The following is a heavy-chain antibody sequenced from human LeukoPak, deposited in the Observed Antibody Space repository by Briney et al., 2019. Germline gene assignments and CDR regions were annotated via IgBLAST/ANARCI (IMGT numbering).Heavy chain of an antibody. CDR3: AREGGDSGNFYAFDY. Sequence: GGPLRLSCAASGFSFSSLRMNWVRQAPGKGLEWVSSISSSSNYIYYADSVKGRFTISRDNAKNSLYLQMNSLRAEDTAVYYCAREGGDSGNFYAFDYWGQGILVTVSP. D-gene: IGHD3-10*01. CDR1: GFSFSSLR. J-gene: IGHJ4*02. V-gene: IGHV3-21*01. CDR2: ISSSSNYI.